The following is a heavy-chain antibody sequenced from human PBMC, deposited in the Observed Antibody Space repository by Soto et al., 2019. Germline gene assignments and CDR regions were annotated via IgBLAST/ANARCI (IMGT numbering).Heavy chain of an antibody. CDR2: INAENGNT. Sequence: ASVKVSCKAPGYPFTTYAMHWVRQPPGQRLERMGWINAENGNTKYSQKFQGRVTITRDTSASTAYMELSSLRSEDTAVYYCARHIFALLIIGFYDLWGHCTLVLVSS. D-gene: IGHD3-3*01. CDR1: GYPFTTYA. CDR3: ARHIFALLIIGFYDL. V-gene: IGHV1-3*01. J-gene: IGHJ1*01.